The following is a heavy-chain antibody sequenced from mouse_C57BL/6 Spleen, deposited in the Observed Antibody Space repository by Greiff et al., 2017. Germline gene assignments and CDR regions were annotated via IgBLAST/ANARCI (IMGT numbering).Heavy chain of an antibody. V-gene: IGHV5-16*01. CDR1: GFTFSDYY. D-gene: IGHD2-2*01. J-gene: IGHJ1*03. CDR2: INYDGSST. CDR3: ARAGYDSYWYFDV. Sequence: EVQLVESEGGLVQPGSSMKLSCTASGFTFSDYYMAWVRQVPEKGLEWVANINYDGSSTYYLDSLKSRFIISRDNAKNILYLQMSSLKSEDTATYYCARAGYDSYWYFDVWGTGTTVTVSS.